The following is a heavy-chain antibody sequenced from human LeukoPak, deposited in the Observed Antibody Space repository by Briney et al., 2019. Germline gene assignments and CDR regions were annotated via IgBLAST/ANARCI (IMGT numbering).Heavy chain of an antibody. CDR1: GFTFSTYS. CDR2: ISHSSGYI. V-gene: IGHV3-21*01. CDR3: ARGGDYVAYYYYYMDV. J-gene: IGHJ6*03. D-gene: IGHD4-17*01. Sequence: PGGSLRLSCAASGFTFSTYSMNWVRQAPGKGLEWVSSISHSSGYIYYADSVKGRFTISRDNAKNSLYLQMNSLRAEDTAVYYCARGGDYVAYYYYYMDVWGKGTTVTISS.